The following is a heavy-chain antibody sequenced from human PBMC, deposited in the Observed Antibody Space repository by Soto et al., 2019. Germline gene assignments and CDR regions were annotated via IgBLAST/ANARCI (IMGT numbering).Heavy chain of an antibody. J-gene: IGHJ5*02. CDR2: IYYSGST. V-gene: IGHV4-31*03. Sequence: QVQLQESGPGLVKPSQTLSLTCTVSGGSISSGGYYWSWIRQHPGKGLEWIGYIYYSGSTYYNPSLKSRVTITVDTSKNQFSLKLSSVTAADTAVYYCARGKYDFWRGWFDPWGQGTLFTVSS. D-gene: IGHD3-3*01. CDR3: ARGKYDFWRGWFDP. CDR1: GGSISSGGYY.